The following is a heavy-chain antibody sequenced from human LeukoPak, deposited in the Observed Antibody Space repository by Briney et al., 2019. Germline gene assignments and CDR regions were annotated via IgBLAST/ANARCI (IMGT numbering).Heavy chain of an antibody. D-gene: IGHD5-18*01. J-gene: IGHJ6*02. V-gene: IGHV3-30-3*01. CDR3: ARPRGYSYGYGMDV. CDR2: ISYDGSNK. Sequence: GGSLRLSGAASGFTFSSYAMHWVRQAPGKGLEWVAVISYDGSNKYYADSVKGRFTISRDNSKNTLYLQMNSLRAEDTAVYYCARPRGYSYGYGMDVWGQGTTVTISS. CDR1: GFTFSSYA.